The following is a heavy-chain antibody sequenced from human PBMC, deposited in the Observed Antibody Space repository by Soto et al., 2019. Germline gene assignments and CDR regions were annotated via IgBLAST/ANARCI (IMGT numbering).Heavy chain of an antibody. Sequence: VQLVESGGGVVQPGRSLRLSCAASEFTFSDYAMHWVRQAPGKGLEWVAVVSHDGRNTHYADSVKGRFTISRDSSKNTVSLEMTSLRAEDTAVYYCAKVGRQWLVTSDFNYWGQGALVTVSS. CDR2: VSHDGRNT. V-gene: IGHV3-30*18. CDR1: EFTFSDYA. J-gene: IGHJ4*02. CDR3: AKVGRQWLVTSDFNY. D-gene: IGHD6-19*01.